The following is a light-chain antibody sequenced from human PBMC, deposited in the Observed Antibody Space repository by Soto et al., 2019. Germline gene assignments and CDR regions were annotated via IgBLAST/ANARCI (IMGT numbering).Light chain of an antibody. J-gene: IGLJ1*01. CDR3: CSYAGSSTLYV. CDR2: EVS. Sequence: QSAVTHPASVSGSPGQSITISCTGTRSDFGSYNLVSWYQQHPGKAPKLMIYEVSKRPSGVSNRFSGSKSGNTASLTISGLQAEDEADYYCCSYAGSSTLYVFGTGTKVTVL. V-gene: IGLV2-23*02. CDR1: RSDFGSYNL.